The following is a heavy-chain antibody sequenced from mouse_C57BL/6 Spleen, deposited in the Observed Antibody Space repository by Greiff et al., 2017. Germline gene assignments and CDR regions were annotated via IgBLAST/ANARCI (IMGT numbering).Heavy chain of an antibody. D-gene: IGHD3-3*01. Sequence: DVQLQESGGGLVQPGGSMKLSCVASGFTFSNYWMNWVRQSPEKGLEWVAQIRLKSDNYATHYAESVKGRFTISRDDSKSSVYLQMNNLRAEDTGIYYCTAGTRWYFDVLGTGTTVTVSS. J-gene: IGHJ1*03. CDR3: TAGTRWYFDV. CDR2: IRLKSDNYAT. V-gene: IGHV6-3*01. CDR1: GFTFSNYW.